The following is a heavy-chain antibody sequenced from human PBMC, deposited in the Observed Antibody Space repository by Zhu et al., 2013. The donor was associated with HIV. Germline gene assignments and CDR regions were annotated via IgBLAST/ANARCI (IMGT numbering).Heavy chain of an antibody. V-gene: IGHV1-18*01. CDR2: ISAYNGNT. J-gene: IGHJ4*02. Sequence: QVQLVQSGAEVKKPGASVKVSCKASGYTFTSYGISWVRQAPGQGLEWMGWISAYNGNTNYAQKLQGRVTMTTDTSTSTAYMELRSLRSDDTAVYYCAREKGYYDILTGSVEFDYWGQGTLVTVSS. CDR1: GYTFTSYG. D-gene: IGHD3-9*01. CDR3: AREKGYYDILTGSVEFDY.